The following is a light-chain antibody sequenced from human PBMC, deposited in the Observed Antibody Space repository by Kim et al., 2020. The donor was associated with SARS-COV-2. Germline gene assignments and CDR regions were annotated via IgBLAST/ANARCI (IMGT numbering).Light chain of an antibody. CDR3: AAWDDSLNGYV. J-gene: IGLJ1*01. V-gene: IGLV1-44*01. Sequence: RTITICCSGSSSNIRYNTVNWFQQLPPTAPKLLIYSDDQRPSGVPDRFSGSRSGTSASLAISGLQSEDEADYYCAAWDDSLNGYVFGTGTKVTVL. CDR2: SDD. CDR1: SSNIRYNT.